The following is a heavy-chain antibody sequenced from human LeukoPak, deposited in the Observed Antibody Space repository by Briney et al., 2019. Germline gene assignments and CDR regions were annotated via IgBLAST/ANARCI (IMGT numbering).Heavy chain of an antibody. V-gene: IGHV3-20*04. CDR3: ARDKVVVAAPWFDP. Sequence: GGSLRLSCAASGFTFDDYGMSWVRQAPGKGLEWVSGINWNGGSTGYADSVKGRFTISRDNAKNSLYLQMNSLRAEDTAVYYCARDKVVVAAPWFDPWGQGTLVTVSS. CDR1: GFTFDDYG. D-gene: IGHD2-15*01. J-gene: IGHJ5*02. CDR2: INWNGGST.